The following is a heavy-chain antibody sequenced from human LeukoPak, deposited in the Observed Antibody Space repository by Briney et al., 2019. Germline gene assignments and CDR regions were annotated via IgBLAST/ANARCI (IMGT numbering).Heavy chain of an antibody. CDR2: IWLDGSAT. D-gene: IGHD1-14*01. CDR1: GFVFSNYD. CDR3: ARDLNREDFDY. J-gene: IGHJ4*02. Sequence: GGSLRPSCAASGFVFSNYDMHWVRQAPGKGLEWVAIIWLDGSATYYGDSVKGRFTVSRDNSNNTLYLQMNSLRVEDTAVYYCARDLNREDFDYWGQGTLVAVSS. V-gene: IGHV3-33*01.